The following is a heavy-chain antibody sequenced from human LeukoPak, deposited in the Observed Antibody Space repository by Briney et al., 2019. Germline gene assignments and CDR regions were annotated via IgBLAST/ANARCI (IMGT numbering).Heavy chain of an antibody. V-gene: IGHV1-2*02. CDR1: GYTFTGYY. CDR3: ARERAT. Sequence: SVNVSRKAPGYTFTGYYLHWVRLPPGPGREWVGWINPNSGGTNYAQKFQGRVTMTRDTSISTAYMALSRLRSDDTAVYYCARERATWGQGTLVTVSS. J-gene: IGHJ4*02. CDR2: INPNSGGT.